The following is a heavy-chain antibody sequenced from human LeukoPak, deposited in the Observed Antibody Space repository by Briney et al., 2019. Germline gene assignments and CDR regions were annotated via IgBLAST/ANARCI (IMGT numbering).Heavy chain of an antibody. CDR2: TNHSGST. V-gene: IGHV4-34*01. CDR1: GGSFSGYY. Sequence: SETLSLTCAVYGGSFSGYYWSWIRQPPGKGLEWIGETNHSGSTNYNPSLKSRVTVSVDTSKNQFSLKLSSVTAADTAVYYCARSSRIAAAGFFFDYWGQGTLVTVSS. CDR3: ARSSRIAAAGFFFDY. J-gene: IGHJ4*02. D-gene: IGHD6-13*01.